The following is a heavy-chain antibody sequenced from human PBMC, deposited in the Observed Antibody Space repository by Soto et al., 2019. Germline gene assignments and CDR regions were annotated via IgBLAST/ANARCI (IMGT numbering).Heavy chain of an antibody. CDR2: IWYDGSNK. V-gene: IGHV3-33*03. Sequence: PGGSLRLSCAASGFSFSYSAMHWGRQAPGERLEWVAIIWYDGSNKYYADSVKGRFIISRDNSDNTLYLQMNSLRAEDTAVYYCATRGGLLRYFDWSSGSDAFDIWGQGTMVTVSS. D-gene: IGHD3-9*01. J-gene: IGHJ3*02. CDR1: GFSFSYSA. CDR3: ATRGGLLRYFDWSSGSDAFDI.